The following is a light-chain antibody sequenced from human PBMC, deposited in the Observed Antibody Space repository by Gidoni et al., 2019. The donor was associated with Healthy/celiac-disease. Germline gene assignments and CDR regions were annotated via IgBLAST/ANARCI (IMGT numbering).Light chain of an antibody. CDR2: KAS. Sequence: DIKLTKSPSTLSASVGDRVTITSRASQSISSWLAWYQQKPGKDPKHLIYKASSLESGVPSRFSGSGSVTEFTLTISSLQPDDFATYYCQQYNSAFGQGTKVEIK. CDR3: QQYNSA. V-gene: IGKV1-5*03. J-gene: IGKJ1*01. CDR1: QSISSW.